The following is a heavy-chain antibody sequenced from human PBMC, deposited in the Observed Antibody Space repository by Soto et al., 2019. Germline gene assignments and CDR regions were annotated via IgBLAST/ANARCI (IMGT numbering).Heavy chain of an antibody. V-gene: IGHV4-31*03. J-gene: IGHJ1*01. Sequence: QVQLQESGPGLVKPSQTLSLTCTVSGGSISSGGYYWSWIRQHPGKGLEWIGYIYYSGSTYYNPSLRSRVTISVDTSKNQFSLKLSSVTAADTAVYYCARIDYGDYVGQQHWGQGTLVTVSS. CDR1: GGSISSGGYY. D-gene: IGHD4-17*01. CDR3: ARIDYGDYVGQQH. CDR2: IYYSGST.